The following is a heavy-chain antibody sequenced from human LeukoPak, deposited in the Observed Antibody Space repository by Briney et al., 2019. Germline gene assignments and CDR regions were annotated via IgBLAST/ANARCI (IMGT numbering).Heavy chain of an antibody. V-gene: IGHV3-66*01. D-gene: IGHD3-16*01. CDR1: GFTFSSYA. CDR3: ARDPSSPHSSGGVTSY. Sequence: PGGSLRLSCAASGFTFSSYAMSWVRQAPGKGLEWVSVIYSGGSTYYADSVKGRFTISRDNSKNTLYLQMNSLRAEDTAVYYCARDPSSPHSSGGVTSYWGQGTLVTVSS. CDR2: IYSGGST. J-gene: IGHJ4*02.